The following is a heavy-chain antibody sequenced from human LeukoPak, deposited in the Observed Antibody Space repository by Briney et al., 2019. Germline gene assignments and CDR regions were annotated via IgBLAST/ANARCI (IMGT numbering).Heavy chain of an antibody. CDR3: ARGVPHYDSSGLHWFDP. CDR1: GGSISSYY. CDR2: IYYSGST. V-gene: IGHV4-59*12. Sequence: PSETLSLTCTVSGGSISSYYWSWIRQPPGKGLEWIGYIYYSGSTYYNPSLKSRVTISVDTSKNQFSLKLRSVTAADTAVYYCARGVPHYDSSGLHWFDPWGQGTLVTVSS. D-gene: IGHD3-22*01. J-gene: IGHJ5*02.